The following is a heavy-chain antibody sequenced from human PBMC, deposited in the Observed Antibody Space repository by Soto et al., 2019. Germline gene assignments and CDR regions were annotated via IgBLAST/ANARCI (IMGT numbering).Heavy chain of an antibody. CDR3: TTPTPRVVVGYYYGMDV. Sequence: EVQLVESGGGLVKPGGSLRLSCAASGFTFSNAWMSWVRQAPGKGLEWVGRIKSKTDGGTTDYAAPVKGRFTISRDDSKNTLYLQMNSLKTEDTAVYYCTTPTPRVVVGYYYGMDVWGQGTTVTVSS. CDR1: GFTFSNAW. D-gene: IGHD2-15*01. J-gene: IGHJ6*02. V-gene: IGHV3-15*01. CDR2: IKSKTDGGTT.